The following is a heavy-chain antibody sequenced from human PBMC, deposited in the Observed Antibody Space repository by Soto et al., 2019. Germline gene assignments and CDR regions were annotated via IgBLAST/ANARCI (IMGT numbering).Heavy chain of an antibody. Sequence: QVQLQQWGAGLLKPSETLSLTCAVYGGSFSVYYWSWIRQPPGKGLEWIVEINHSGSTNYNPSLMSRVTISVDTSKNQFSLKLSVVTVADTAVYYCARARDIVVVVAHGRFDYWGQGTLVTVSS. CDR3: ARARDIVVVVAHGRFDY. CDR2: INHSGST. CDR1: GGSFSVYY. V-gene: IGHV4-34*01. D-gene: IGHD2-15*01. J-gene: IGHJ4*02.